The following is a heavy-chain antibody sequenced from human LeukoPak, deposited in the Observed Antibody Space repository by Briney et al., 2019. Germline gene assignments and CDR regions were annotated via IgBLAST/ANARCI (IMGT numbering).Heavy chain of an antibody. CDR3: ARVVATIIPHYFDY. CDR1: GFTVSSNY. V-gene: IGHV3-53*01. Sequence: PGGSLRLPCAASGFTVSSNYMSWVRQAPGKGLEWVSVIYSGGSTYYADSVKGRFTISRDNSKNTLYLQMNSLRAEDTAVYYCARVVATIIPHYFDYWGQGTLVTVSS. D-gene: IGHD5-12*01. J-gene: IGHJ4*02. CDR2: IYSGGST.